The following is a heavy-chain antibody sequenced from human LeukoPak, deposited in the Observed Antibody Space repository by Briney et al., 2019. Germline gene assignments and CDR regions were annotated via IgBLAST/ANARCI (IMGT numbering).Heavy chain of an antibody. Sequence: GGSLRLSCAASGFTFINAWMAWVRQAPGKGLEWVGPIKAKAHGGTIEYAAPVKGRFTISRDDSKNTLYLQMNSLKTEDTAVYYCTTDGVGVEGATYDNWGQGTLVSVSS. V-gene: IGHV3-15*01. CDR2: IKAKAHGGTI. D-gene: IGHD1-26*01. CDR3: TTDGVGVEGATYDN. J-gene: IGHJ4*02. CDR1: GFTFINAW.